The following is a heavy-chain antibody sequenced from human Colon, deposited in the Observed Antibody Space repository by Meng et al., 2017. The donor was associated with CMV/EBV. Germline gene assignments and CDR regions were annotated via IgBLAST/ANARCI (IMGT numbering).Heavy chain of an antibody. J-gene: IGHJ6*02. D-gene: IGHD5-24*01. CDR1: GLSFSRYW. Sequence: GESLKISCAASGLSFSRYWMHWVRQAPGKGLVWVSRIISDESTTIYADSVNGRFTISRDNAKNILYLQMSSLRAEDTGVYFCARGGATQVRTYGMDVWGPGTTVTVSS. V-gene: IGHV3-74*01. CDR3: ARGGATQVRTYGMDV. CDR2: IISDESTT.